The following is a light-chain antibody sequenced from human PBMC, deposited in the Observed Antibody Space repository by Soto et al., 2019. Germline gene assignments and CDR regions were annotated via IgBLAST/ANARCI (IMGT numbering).Light chain of an antibody. V-gene: IGLV2-14*01. CDR1: NSDVGGYNY. CDR3: SSFTSSSTYV. CDR2: DVS. Sequence: QSALTQPASVSGSPGQSITISCTGTNSDVGGYNYVSWYQQHPGKAPKLMIYDVSSRPSGVSNRFSGSKSGNTASLTISGLQAEDEADYYFSSFTSSSTYVFGTGNKV. J-gene: IGLJ1*01.